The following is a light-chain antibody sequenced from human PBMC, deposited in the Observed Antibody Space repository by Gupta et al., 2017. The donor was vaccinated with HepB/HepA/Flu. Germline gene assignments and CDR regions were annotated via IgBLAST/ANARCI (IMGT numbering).Light chain of an antibody. CDR1: QSLLHSNGYKN. CDR3: MQALQTPFT. V-gene: IGKV2-28*01. CDR2: LGS. J-gene: IGKJ3*01. Sequence: IVMTQSPLYLPVTPGEQASISCRSSQSLLHSNGYKNLDWYLQKSGQSPQLLIYLGSTRASGVPDRFSGSGSGTDFTLTISRLEAEDVAVYYCMQALQTPFTFGHGTKVEIK.